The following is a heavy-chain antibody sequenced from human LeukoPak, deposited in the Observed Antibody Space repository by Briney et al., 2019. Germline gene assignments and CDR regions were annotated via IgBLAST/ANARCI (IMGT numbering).Heavy chain of an antibody. V-gene: IGHV4-30-4*01. J-gene: IGHJ4*02. Sequence: PSETLSLTCAVYGGSFSGYYWSWIRQPPGKGLEWIGYIYYSGSTYYNPSLKGRVTISVDTSKNQFSLKLSSVTAADTAVYYCARASSTVTKEWGQGTLVTVSS. CDR3: ARASSTVTKE. CDR2: IYYSGST. D-gene: IGHD4-17*01. CDR1: GGSFSGYY.